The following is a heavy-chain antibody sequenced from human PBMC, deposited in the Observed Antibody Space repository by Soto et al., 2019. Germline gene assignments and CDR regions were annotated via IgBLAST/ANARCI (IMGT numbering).Heavy chain of an antibody. J-gene: IGHJ4*02. CDR3: ARLEGLATISYYFDF. Sequence: SQTLSLTCVISGDSVSSNSAAWNWIRQSPSRGLEWLGRTYYRSKWYNDYAVSVKSRITINPDKSRSQFSLKLNSVTAADSAVYFCARLEGLATISYYFDFWGPGALVTVSS. V-gene: IGHV6-1*01. CDR2: TYYRSKWYN. D-gene: IGHD3-9*01. CDR1: GDSVSSNSAA.